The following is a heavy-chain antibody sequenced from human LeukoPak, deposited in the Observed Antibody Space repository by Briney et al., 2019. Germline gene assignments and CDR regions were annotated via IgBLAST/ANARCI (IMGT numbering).Heavy chain of an antibody. CDR2: IYYSGST. D-gene: IGHD2-21*02. V-gene: IGHV4-39*07. CDR3: ARFEVTPNY. Sequence: SETLSLTCTVSGGSISSSSYYWGWIRQPPGKGLEWIGSIYYSGSTYYNPSLKSRVTISVDTSKNQFSLKLSSVTAADTAVYYCARFEVTPNYWGQGTLVTVSS. CDR1: GGSISSSSYY. J-gene: IGHJ4*02.